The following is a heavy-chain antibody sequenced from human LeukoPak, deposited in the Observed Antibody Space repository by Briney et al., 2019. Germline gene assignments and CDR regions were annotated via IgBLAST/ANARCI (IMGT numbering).Heavy chain of an antibody. CDR3: ARAFTSLEWLAHQDYYFDY. CDR2: INPNSGGT. V-gene: IGHV1-2*02. CDR1: GYTFTGYY. D-gene: IGHD6-19*01. Sequence: GASVKVSCKASGYTFTGYYMHWVRQAPGQGLEWVGWINPNSGGTNYAQKFQGRVTMTRDTSISTAYMELSRLRSDDTAVYYCARAFTSLEWLAHQDYYFDYWGQGTLVTVSS. J-gene: IGHJ4*02.